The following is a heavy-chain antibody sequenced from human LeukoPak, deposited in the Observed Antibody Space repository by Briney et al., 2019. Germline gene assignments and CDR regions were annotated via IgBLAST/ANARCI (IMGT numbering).Heavy chain of an antibody. CDR2: IYYSGNT. J-gene: IGHJ4*02. CDR3: ANSANYGGNSGYFDY. CDR1: GGSISSSSYY. V-gene: IGHV4-39*01. D-gene: IGHD4-23*01. Sequence: SETLSLTCTVSGGSISSSSYYWGWIRQPPGKGLEWIESIYYSGNTYYNPSLKSRVTISIDTSKNQFSLKLSSVTAADTAVYYCANSANYGGNSGYFDYWGQGTLVTVSS.